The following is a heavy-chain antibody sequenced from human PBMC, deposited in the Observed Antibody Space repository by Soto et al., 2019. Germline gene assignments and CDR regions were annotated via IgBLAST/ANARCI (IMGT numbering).Heavy chain of an antibody. J-gene: IGHJ4*02. D-gene: IGHD3-10*01. CDR3: AKGRGGNNRYSFDY. Sequence: EVQLLESGGGLVQPGGSLRLSCAASGFTFSSYAMTWVRQAPGKGLEWVSTITSDGGNTYYVDSVKGRFTISRDNSKNTLYLQMTRLRAEDTAIYYCAKGRGGNNRYSFDYWGQGTLVTVSS. CDR2: ITSDGGNT. CDR1: GFTFSSYA. V-gene: IGHV3-23*01.